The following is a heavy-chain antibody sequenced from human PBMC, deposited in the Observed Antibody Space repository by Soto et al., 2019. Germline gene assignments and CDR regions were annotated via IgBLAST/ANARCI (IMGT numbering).Heavy chain of an antibody. V-gene: IGHV1-69*02. CDR3: SRGGRSVFDI. CDR1: GGSFSTSS. D-gene: IGHD3-16*01. J-gene: IGHJ3*02. CDR2: IIPILGIA. Sequence: SVRGSCKASGGSFSTSSISWWRQAPGEGLEWMGRIIPILGIADYAQRFRGRVSITADKSKSTVYMELSSLRSEDTAFYYCSRGGRSVFDIWGQGAMVTVSS.